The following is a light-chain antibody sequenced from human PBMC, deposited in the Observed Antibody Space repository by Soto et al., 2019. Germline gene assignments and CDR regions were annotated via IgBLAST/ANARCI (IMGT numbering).Light chain of an antibody. J-gene: IGLJ2*01. CDR1: SSDVGAYNY. CDR3: SSYISSSTLV. V-gene: IGLV2-14*01. CDR2: EVS. Sequence: QSALTQPASVSGSPGQSITISCTGTSSDVGAYNYVSWYQQHPGTAPKLMIFEVSNRPSGVSNRFSGSKSGNTASLTIFGLQKEEEADYYCSSYISSSTLVFGGGTKLTVL.